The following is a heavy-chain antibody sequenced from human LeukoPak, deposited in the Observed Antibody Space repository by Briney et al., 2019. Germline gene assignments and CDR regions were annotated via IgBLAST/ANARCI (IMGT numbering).Heavy chain of an antibody. D-gene: IGHD5-18*01. J-gene: IGHJ4*02. CDR2: IKSKADGGTA. Sequence: GGSLRLSCAASGITFTKAWMSWVRQAPGKGPEWVGRIKSKADGGTADYVAPVKDRFTISRDDSKNTLHLQMNNLSTEDTAVYYCTTDPDTATGYWGQGTLVTVSS. CDR1: GITFTKAW. CDR3: TTDPDTATGY. V-gene: IGHV3-15*01.